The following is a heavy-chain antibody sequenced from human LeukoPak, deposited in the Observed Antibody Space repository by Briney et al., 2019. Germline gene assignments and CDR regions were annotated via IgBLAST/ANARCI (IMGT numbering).Heavy chain of an antibody. Sequence: SETLSLTCTVSGGSISSYYWSWIRQPPGKGLEWIGYIYYSGSTNYNPSLKSRVTISVDTSKNQFSLKLSSVTAADTAVYYCARHSGITIFGVAVNWFGPWGPGTLVTVSS. CDR3: ARHSGITIFGVAVNWFGP. J-gene: IGHJ5*02. CDR2: IYYSGST. V-gene: IGHV4-59*08. D-gene: IGHD3-3*01. CDR1: GGSISSYY.